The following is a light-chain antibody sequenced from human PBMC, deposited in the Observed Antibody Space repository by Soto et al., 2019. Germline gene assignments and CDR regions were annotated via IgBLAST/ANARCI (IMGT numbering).Light chain of an antibody. CDR3: SSYTTSSTRV. Sequence: QSALTQPASVSGSPGQSITISCTGSSSDVGAYNYVSWYQQHPGQAPKLIIYDVTDRPSGVSNRFSGSKSGNTASLTISGLQAGDEAHYYCSSYTTSSTRVFGTGTKLTVL. V-gene: IGLV2-14*03. CDR2: DVT. CDR1: SSDVGAYNY. J-gene: IGLJ1*01.